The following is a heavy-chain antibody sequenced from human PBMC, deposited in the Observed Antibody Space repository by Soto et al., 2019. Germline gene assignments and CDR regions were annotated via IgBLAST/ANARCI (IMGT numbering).Heavy chain of an antibody. Sequence: PSETLSLTCTVSGGSISSYYWSWIRQPPGKGLEWIGYIYYRGSTNYNPSLKSRVTISVDTSKNQFSLKLSSVTAADTAVYYCAREDYGDYWAFDIWGQGTMVTVSS. J-gene: IGHJ3*02. CDR1: GGSISSYY. CDR2: IYYRGST. D-gene: IGHD4-17*01. V-gene: IGHV4-59*01. CDR3: AREDYGDYWAFDI.